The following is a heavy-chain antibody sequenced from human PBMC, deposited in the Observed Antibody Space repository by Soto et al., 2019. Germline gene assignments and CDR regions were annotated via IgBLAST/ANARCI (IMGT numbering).Heavy chain of an antibody. Sequence: GGSLRLSCAASGFTFSNAWMSWVRQVPGKGLEWVGRIKSKTNDGTTDYAAPVKGRFDISSDDSKNTLYLQMNGLKTEDTAVYYCTTGSGGYFDNWGQGTMVTVSS. D-gene: IGHD3-3*01. V-gene: IGHV3-15*01. CDR2: IKSKTNDGTT. CDR1: GFTFSNAW. J-gene: IGHJ4*02. CDR3: TTGSGGYFDN.